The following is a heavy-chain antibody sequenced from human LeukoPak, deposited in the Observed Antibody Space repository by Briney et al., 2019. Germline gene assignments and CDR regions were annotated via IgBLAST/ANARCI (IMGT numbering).Heavy chain of an antibody. CDR2: ISSSSSTI. Sequence: GGSLRLSCAASGFTFSSYSMNWVRQAPGKGPEWVSYISSSSSTIYYADSVKGRFTISRDNAKNSLYLEMNSLRAEDTAVYYCARDRPYSSSSCFDYWGQGTLVTVSS. J-gene: IGHJ4*02. CDR1: GFTFSSYS. D-gene: IGHD6-6*01. CDR3: ARDRPYSSSSCFDY. V-gene: IGHV3-48*01.